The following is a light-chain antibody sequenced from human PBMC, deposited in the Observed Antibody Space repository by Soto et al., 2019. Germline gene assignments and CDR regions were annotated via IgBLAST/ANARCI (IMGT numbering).Light chain of an antibody. CDR1: QSVSSN. V-gene: IGKV3-15*01. J-gene: IGKJ4*01. CDR2: VAS. CDR3: QEYNNWPPLT. Sequence: IVMTQSPATLSVSPGERATLSCRASQSVSSNLAWYQQKPGQAPRLLIYVASTRANGIPTRFSGSGTGTEFTLTISSLQSEDSAVYYCQEYNNWPPLTFGGGTKVEIK.